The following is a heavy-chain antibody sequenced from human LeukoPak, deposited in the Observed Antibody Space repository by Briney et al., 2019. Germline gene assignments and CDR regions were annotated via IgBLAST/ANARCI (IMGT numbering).Heavy chain of an antibody. CDR3: ARSSTPPYYYYYYMDV. CDR2: ISAYNGNT. J-gene: IGHJ6*03. Sequence: ASVKVSCKASGYTFTSYGISWVRQAPGQGLEWMGWISAYNGNTNYAQKLQGRVTMTTDTSTSTAYMELRSLRSDDTAVYYCARSSTPPYYYYYYMDVWGKGTTVTVSS. D-gene: IGHD2-2*01. V-gene: IGHV1-18*01. CDR1: GYTFTSYG.